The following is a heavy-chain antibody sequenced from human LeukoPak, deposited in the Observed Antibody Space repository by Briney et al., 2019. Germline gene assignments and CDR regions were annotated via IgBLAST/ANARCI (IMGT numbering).Heavy chain of an antibody. CDR1: GFTFSSYA. V-gene: IGHV3-30-3*01. J-gene: IGHJ4*02. D-gene: IGHD3-22*01. Sequence: GGSLRLSCAASGFTFSSYAMHWVRQAPGKGLEGVAVISYDGSNKYYADSVKGRFTISRDNSKNTLYLQMNSLRAEDTAVYYCARDPVYDSSGYDRTFDYWGQGTLVTVSS. CDR3: ARDPVYDSSGYDRTFDY. CDR2: ISYDGSNK.